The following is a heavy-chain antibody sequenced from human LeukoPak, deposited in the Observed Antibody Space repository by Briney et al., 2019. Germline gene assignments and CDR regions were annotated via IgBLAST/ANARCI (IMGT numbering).Heavy chain of an antibody. CDR1: VFTFSSYP. CDR2: ISCSGGST. V-gene: IGHV3-23*01. J-gene: IGHJ4*02. CDR3: AKDAPVNIVVVPAANS. D-gene: IGHD2-2*01. Sequence: GGPLRLSCAASVFTFSSYPMRWARQAPGKGLEWVSAISCSGGSTYYADSVKGRFTISRDNSKNTLYLQMNSLRAEDTAVYYCAKDAPVNIVVVPAANSWGQGTLVTVSS.